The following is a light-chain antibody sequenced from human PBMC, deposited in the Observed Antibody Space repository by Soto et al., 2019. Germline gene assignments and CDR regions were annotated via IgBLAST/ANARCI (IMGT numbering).Light chain of an antibody. CDR2: GAS. CDR1: QIITKNY. J-gene: IGKJ2*01. CDR3: EQYGSSPYT. V-gene: IGKV3-20*01. Sequence: EIVLTQSPGTLSLSPGERVTLSCRASQIITKNYLAWYQQKAGQAPRLLIFGASNTAAGIPDRFSGSGSGTDFSLTISKLEPEDFAVYYCEQYGSSPYTFGQGNKL.